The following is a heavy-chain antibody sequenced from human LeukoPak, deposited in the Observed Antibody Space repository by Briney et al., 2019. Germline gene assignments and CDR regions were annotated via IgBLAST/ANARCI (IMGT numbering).Heavy chain of an antibody. CDR1: GITLSNYG. CDR2: IYGGGST. D-gene: IGHD3-9*01. Sequence: GGSLRLSCAVSGITLSNYGMSWVRQAPGKGLEWVSVIYGGGSTYYADSVKGRFTISRDNSKNTLYLQMNSLRAEDTAVYYCARHYDILTGYHYVGAFDIWGQGTMVTVSS. CDR3: ARHYDILTGYHYVGAFDI. J-gene: IGHJ3*02. V-gene: IGHV3-66*04.